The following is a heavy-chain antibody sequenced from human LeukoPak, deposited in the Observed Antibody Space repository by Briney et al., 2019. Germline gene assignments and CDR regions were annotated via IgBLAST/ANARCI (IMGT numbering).Heavy chain of an antibody. D-gene: IGHD3-3*01. J-gene: IGHJ4*02. CDR3: AKESNYDFWSGYYNY. CDR1: GFTFRNYA. CDR2: VRGSGGST. V-gene: IGHV3-23*01. Sequence: GGSLRLSCAASGFTFRNYAMSWVRQAPGKGLEWVSGVRGSGGSTYYADSVKGRFTISRDNSKNTLYLQMNSLRAEDTAVYYWAKESNYDFWSGYYNYWGQGTLVTVSS.